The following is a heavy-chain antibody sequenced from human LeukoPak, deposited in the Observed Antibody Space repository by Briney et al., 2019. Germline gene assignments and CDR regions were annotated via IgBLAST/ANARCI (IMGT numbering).Heavy chain of an antibody. Sequence: PSETLSLTCTVSGGSISSYYWSWIRQPPGKGLEWIGYIYYSGSTNYNPSLKSRVTISVDTSKNQFSLKLSSVTAADTAVYYCARDRGAATFGHWGQGTLVTVSS. D-gene: IGHD3-10*01. J-gene: IGHJ4*02. CDR3: ARDRGAATFGH. CDR2: IYYSGST. CDR1: GGSISSYY. V-gene: IGHV4-59*01.